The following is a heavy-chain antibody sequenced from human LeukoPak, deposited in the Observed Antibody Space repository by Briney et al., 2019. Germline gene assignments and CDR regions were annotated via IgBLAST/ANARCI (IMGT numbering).Heavy chain of an antibody. Sequence: SETLSLTCTVSGGSISSGGYYWSWIRQPPGKGLQWIGYIYYSGSTNYNPSLKSRVTISVDTSKNQFSLKLSSVTAADTAVYYCARGAVIAAADEYYYGMDVWGQGTTVTVSS. D-gene: IGHD6-13*01. CDR2: IYYSGST. CDR3: ARGAVIAAADEYYYGMDV. CDR1: GGSISSGGYY. J-gene: IGHJ6*02. V-gene: IGHV4-61*08.